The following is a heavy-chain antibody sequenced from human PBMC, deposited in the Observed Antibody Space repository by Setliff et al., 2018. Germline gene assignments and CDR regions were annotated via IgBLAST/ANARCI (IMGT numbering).Heavy chain of an antibody. J-gene: IGHJ6*03. CDR3: ARATSGWYSAYYYYMDV. Sequence: SETLSLTCTVSGDSISSRTNYWSWIRQPAGEGLEWIGQINRRGSTNFTPSLKSRVTISLDTSKNQFSLNLTSVTAADTAVYYCARATSGWYSAYYYYMDVWGKGTTVTVSS. V-gene: IGHV4-61*09. CDR2: INRRGST. D-gene: IGHD6-19*01. CDR1: GDSISSRTNY.